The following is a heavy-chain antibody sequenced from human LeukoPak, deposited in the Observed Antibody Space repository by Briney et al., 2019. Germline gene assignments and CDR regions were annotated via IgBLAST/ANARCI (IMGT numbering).Heavy chain of an antibody. J-gene: IGHJ4*02. D-gene: IGHD6-19*01. CDR2: INPNSGGT. CDR3: ARDRVRIAVAVLTLDY. CDR1: GYTFTGYY. Sequence: GASVKVSCKASGYTFTGYYMHWVRQAPGQGLEWMGWINPNSGGTNYAQKFQGRVTMTRDTSISTAYMELSRLRSDDTAVYYCARDRVRIAVAVLTLDYWGQGTLVTVSS. V-gene: IGHV1-2*02.